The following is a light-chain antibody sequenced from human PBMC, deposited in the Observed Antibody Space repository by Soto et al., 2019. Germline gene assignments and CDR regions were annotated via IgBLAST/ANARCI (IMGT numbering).Light chain of an antibody. CDR2: DAS. J-gene: IGKJ5*01. Sequence: EIGVTRSPATLSLSPGERATLSCRASQRVSRNLAWYQQKPGQAPRLLIYDASNRATGIPARFSGSGSGTDFTLTISSLEPEDFAVYYCQQRSNWLSFGQGTRLEIK. V-gene: IGKV3-11*01. CDR3: QQRSNWLS. CDR1: QRVSRN.